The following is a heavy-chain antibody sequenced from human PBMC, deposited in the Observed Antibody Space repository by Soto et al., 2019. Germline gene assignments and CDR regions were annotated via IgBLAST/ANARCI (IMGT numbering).Heavy chain of an antibody. CDR2: IHYSGSV. CDR1: GGSISSDHYH. CDR3: VREDDGGDSDYYGLDV. J-gene: IGHJ6*02. Sequence: QVQLQESGPGLVRPSQTLSLTCTVSGGSISSDHYHWTWIRQTPGKGLEWIGYIHYSGSVYYNPSLQTRVTMTVDTSKNLCSLKLSSVTAADTAVYFCVREDDGGDSDYYGLDVWGQGTTVTVSS. D-gene: IGHD5-18*01. V-gene: IGHV4-30-4*01.